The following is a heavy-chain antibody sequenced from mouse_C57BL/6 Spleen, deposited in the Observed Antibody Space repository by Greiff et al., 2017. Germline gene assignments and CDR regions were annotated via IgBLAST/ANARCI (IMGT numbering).Heavy chain of an antibody. CDR1: GYTFPSYW. CDR2: IDPSDSYT. Sequence: QVQLQQPGAELVKPGASVKLSCKASGYTFPSYWMQWVKQRPGQGLEWIGEIDPSDSYTNYNQKFKGKATLTVDTSSSTAYMQLSSLTSADSAVYYCARYDYDRYFDVWHRDHGHRLL. D-gene: IGHD2-4*01. CDR3: ARYDYDRYFDV. J-gene: IGHJ1*03. V-gene: IGHV1-50*01.